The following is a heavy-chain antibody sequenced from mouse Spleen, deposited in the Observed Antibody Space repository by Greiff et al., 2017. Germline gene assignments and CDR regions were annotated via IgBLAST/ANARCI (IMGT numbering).Heavy chain of an antibody. Sequence: QVQLKESGPELVKPGASVKISCKASGYAFSSSWMNWVKQRPGKGLEWIGRIYPGDGDTNYNGKFKGKATLTADKSSSTAYMQLSSLTSEDSAVYFCAREYGRDAMDYWGQGTSVTVSS. D-gene: IGHD1-1*01. V-gene: IGHV1-82*01. CDR3: AREYGRDAMDY. CDR1: GYAFSSSW. CDR2: IYPGDGDT. J-gene: IGHJ4*01.